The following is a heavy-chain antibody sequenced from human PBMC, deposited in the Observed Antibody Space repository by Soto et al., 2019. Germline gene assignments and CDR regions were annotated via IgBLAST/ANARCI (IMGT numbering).Heavy chain of an antibody. V-gene: IGHV3-7*05. CDR1: GFTFSSYW. CDR3: ARAXXSXXGYFDY. CDR2: IKQDGSEK. J-gene: IGHJ4*02. Sequence: EVQLVESGGGLVQPGGSLRLSCAASGFTFSSYWMSWVRQAPGKGLEWVANIKQDGSEKYYVDSVKGRFTISRDNAKNSLYLQMNSLRAEDTXVYXCARAXXSXXGYFDYWGXGTLVTVSS.